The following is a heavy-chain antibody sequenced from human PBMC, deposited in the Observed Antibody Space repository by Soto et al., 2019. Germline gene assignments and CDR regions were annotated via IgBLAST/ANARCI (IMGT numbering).Heavy chain of an antibody. V-gene: IGHV4-4*08. J-gene: IGHJ6*02. CDR2: IFSIVNA. Sequence: QVELRESGPGLVKPSETVFLTCNVSGASMRSYSWTWMRQAPGKGLEWLGNIFSIVNANLNPSLRSRLNISVDTAKNKFSLTLTSVTAADTAVYYCASDLRCCGMDVWGQGTTVTVSS. CDR3: ASDLRCCGMDV. CDR1: GASMRSYS. D-gene: IGHD3-9*01.